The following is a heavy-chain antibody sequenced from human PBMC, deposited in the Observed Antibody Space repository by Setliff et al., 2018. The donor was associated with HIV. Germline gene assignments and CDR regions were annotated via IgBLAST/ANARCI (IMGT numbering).Heavy chain of an antibody. Sequence: ASVKVSCKASGYTFTSYDINWVRQAAGQGLEWMGWMNPNSGNTGSAHKFQGRVTMTRNTSINTAYMELSSLRSEDTAVYYCARVGEMATIGYSYYYMDVWGKGTTVTVSS. D-gene: IGHD5-12*01. CDR3: ARVGEMATIGYSYYYMDV. V-gene: IGHV1-8*02. J-gene: IGHJ6*03. CDR2: MNPNSGNT. CDR1: GYTFTSYD.